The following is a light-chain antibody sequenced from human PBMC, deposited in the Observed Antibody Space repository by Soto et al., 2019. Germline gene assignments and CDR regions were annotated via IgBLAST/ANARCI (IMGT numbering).Light chain of an antibody. CDR3: QQSHSFPLT. CDR2: AAS. CDR1: QSVTYY. J-gene: IGKJ5*01. V-gene: IGKV1-39*01. Sequence: DIQMTQSPSSLSASVGDRVTLTCRASQSVTYYLNWYQQKPGKAPELLVFAASSLQTGVPSRFSGSGSGADFTLVISNLQPDDFATYYFQQSHSFPLTFGQGTRLDIK.